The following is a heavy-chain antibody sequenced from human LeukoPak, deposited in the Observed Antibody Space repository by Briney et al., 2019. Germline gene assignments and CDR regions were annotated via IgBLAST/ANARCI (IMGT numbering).Heavy chain of an antibody. Sequence: GRSLRLPCAASGFTFSSYGMHWVRQAPGKGLEWVALIWYDGSNKYYADSVKDRLTISRDNSKNTLYLQMNSLRAEDTAVYYCAREGPRGNSQFDYWGQGTLVTVSS. D-gene: IGHD2/OR15-2a*01. CDR2: IWYDGSNK. J-gene: IGHJ4*02. CDR1: GFTFSSYG. V-gene: IGHV3-33*01. CDR3: AREGPRGNSQFDY.